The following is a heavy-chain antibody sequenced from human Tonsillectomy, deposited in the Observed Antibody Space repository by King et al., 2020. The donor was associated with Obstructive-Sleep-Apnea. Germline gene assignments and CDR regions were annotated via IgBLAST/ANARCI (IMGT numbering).Heavy chain of an antibody. CDR2: IISTFGTA. J-gene: IGHJ3*02. CDR3: ARDPHNNHYGLPAFDI. Sequence: QLVQSGAEVKKPGSSVKVSCKASGGTFSSYAISWVRQAPGQGLEWMGGIISTFGTANYAQNFQGRVTITADESTSTAYMELSSLRSEDTAVYYCARDPHNNHYGLPAFDIWGQGTMVTVSS. D-gene: IGHD3-10*01. V-gene: IGHV1-69*01. CDR1: GGTFSSYA.